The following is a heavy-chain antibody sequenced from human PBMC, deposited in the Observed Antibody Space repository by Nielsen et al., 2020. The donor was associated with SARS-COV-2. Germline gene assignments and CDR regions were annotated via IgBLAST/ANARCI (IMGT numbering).Heavy chain of an antibody. CDR2: ISGSGGST. V-gene: IGHV3-23*01. Sequence: WIRQPPGKGLEWVSAISGSGGSTYYADSVKGRFTISRDNSKNTLYLQMNSLRAEDTAVYYCAKDPNDFWSGYLYAVGDYWGQGTLVTVPQ. J-gene: IGHJ4*02. D-gene: IGHD3-3*01. CDR3: AKDPNDFWSGYLYAVGDY.